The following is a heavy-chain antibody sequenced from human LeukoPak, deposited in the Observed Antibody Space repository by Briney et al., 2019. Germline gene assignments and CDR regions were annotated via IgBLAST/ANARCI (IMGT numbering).Heavy chain of an antibody. D-gene: IGHD3-16*01. V-gene: IGHV4-34*01. Sequence: SETLSLTCAVYGGSFSGYYWSWIRQPPGKGLEWIGEINHSGSTNYNPSLKSRVTISVDTSKNQFSLKLSSVTAADTAVYYCARRRRRVYVWGTNGQYYFDYWGQGTLVTVSS. CDR3: ARRRRRVYVWGTNGQYYFDY. CDR2: INHSGST. J-gene: IGHJ4*02. CDR1: GGSFSGYY.